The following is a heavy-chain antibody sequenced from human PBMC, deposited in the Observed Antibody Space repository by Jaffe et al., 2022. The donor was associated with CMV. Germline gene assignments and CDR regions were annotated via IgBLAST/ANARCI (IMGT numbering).Heavy chain of an antibody. CDR1: GFTFSSYA. D-gene: IGHD6-19*01. Sequence: EVQLLESGGGLVQPGGSLRLSCAASGFTFSSYAMSWVRQAPGKGLEWVSAISGSGGSTYYADSVKGRFTISRDNSKNTLYLQMNSLRAEDTAVYYCAKGADSSGWYLDWFDPWGQGTLVTVSS. CDR3: AKGADSSGWYLDWFDP. CDR2: ISGSGGST. V-gene: IGHV3-23*01. J-gene: IGHJ5*02.